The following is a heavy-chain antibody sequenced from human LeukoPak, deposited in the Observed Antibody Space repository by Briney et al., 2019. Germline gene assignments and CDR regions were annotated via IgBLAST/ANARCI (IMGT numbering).Heavy chain of an antibody. V-gene: IGHV1-2*02. Sequence: GASVKVSCKASGYTFTGYYMHWVRQAPGQGLEWMGWINPNSGGTNYAQKFQGRVTMTRDTSISTAYMELSRLRSDDTAVYYCARDHYYDSSGYYSPFDYWGQGTLSPSPQ. CDR2: INPNSGGT. J-gene: IGHJ4*02. CDR3: ARDHYYDSSGYYSPFDY. D-gene: IGHD3-22*01. CDR1: GYTFTGYY.